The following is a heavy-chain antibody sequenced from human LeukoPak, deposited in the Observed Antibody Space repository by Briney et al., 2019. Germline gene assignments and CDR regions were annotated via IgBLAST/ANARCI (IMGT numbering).Heavy chain of an antibody. CDR2: ISDSGGST. CDR3: GRYYVMDV. Sequence: GGSLRLSCAASGFTFSTYVMNWVGQAPGKGLEWVSTISDSGGSTYYADSVKGRFTISRDNSKSTPYLQMNSLRAEDTAVYYCGRYYVMDVWGQGTSVTVSS. V-gene: IGHV3-23*01. CDR1: GFTFSTYV. J-gene: IGHJ6*02.